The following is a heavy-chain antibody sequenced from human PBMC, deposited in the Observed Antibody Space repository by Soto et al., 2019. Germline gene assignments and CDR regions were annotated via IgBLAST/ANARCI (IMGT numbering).Heavy chain of an antibody. V-gene: IGHV4-39*01. CDR2: IYYSGRT. CDR3: ARQRTTVVTQAYIDH. CDR1: GESISSSSYY. J-gene: IGHJ4*02. D-gene: IGHD2-21*02. Sequence: NPSETLSLTCIVSGESISSSSYYWGWIRQPPGKGLEWIGSIYYSGRTYYNPSFKSRVTISIDTSKNQFSLKLSSVTATDTAVYYCARQRTTVVTQAYIDHWGQGALVTVSS.